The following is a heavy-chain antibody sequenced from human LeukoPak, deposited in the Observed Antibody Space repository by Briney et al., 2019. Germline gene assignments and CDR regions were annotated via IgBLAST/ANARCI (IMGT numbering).Heavy chain of an antibody. CDR3: AKPLYNSGWYGGGDS. CDR1: GFTVSTYD. D-gene: IGHD6-19*01. J-gene: IGHJ5*02. CDR2: FSGSDGSA. V-gene: IGHV3-23*01. Sequence: GGSLRLSCAASGFTVSTYDMSWVRQAPGKGPEWVSGFSGSDGSAYYADSVKGRFTISRDNSKNTLYLQMNSLRADDTAIYYCAKPLYNSGWYGGGDSWGQGTLVTVSS.